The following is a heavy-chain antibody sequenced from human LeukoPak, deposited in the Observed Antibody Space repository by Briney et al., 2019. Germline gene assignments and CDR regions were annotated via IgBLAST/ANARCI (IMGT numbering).Heavy chain of an antibody. CDR1: GGSIISGDYY. V-gene: IGHV4-30-4*01. J-gene: IGHJ4*02. CDR2: IYYSGST. CDR3: ARDNTGYTNPFDY. Sequence: PSETLSLTCTVSGGSIISGDYYWSWIRQPPGKGLEWIGYIYYSGSTYYNPSLKSRVTISVDTSKNQFSLKLSSVTAADTAVYYCARDNTGYTNPFDYWGQGTLVTVSS. D-gene: IGHD3-9*01.